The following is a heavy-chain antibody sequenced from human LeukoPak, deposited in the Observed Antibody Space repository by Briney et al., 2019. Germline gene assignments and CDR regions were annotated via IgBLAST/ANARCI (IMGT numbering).Heavy chain of an antibody. D-gene: IGHD6-13*01. J-gene: IGHJ4*02. Sequence: PSETLSLTCTVSGGSISSHYWSWIRQPPGKGLEWIGYIYYSGSTNYNPSLKSRVTISVDTSKNQFPLKLSSVTAADTAVYYCARFEQQLVCDYWGQGTLVTVSS. CDR2: IYYSGST. CDR3: ARFEQQLVCDY. V-gene: IGHV4-59*11. CDR1: GGSISSHY.